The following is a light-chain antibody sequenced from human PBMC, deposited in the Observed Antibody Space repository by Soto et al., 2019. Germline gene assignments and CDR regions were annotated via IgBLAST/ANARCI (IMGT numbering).Light chain of an antibody. CDR1: SSDVGGYNY. CDR2: DVS. V-gene: IGLV2-14*01. Sequence: QSALTQPASVSGSPGQSITISCTGTSSDVGGYNYVSWYQQHPGKAPELMIYDVSNRPSGVSNRFSGSKSGNTASLTISGLQAEDEADYYCSSYTSSSTLLYVFGTGTQLTVL. J-gene: IGLJ1*01. CDR3: SSYTSSSTLLYV.